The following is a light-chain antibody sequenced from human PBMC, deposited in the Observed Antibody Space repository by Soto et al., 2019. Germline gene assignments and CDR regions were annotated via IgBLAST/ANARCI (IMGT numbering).Light chain of an antibody. CDR2: GAS. CDR3: QQYGSSRPFT. Sequence: EIVLTQSPGTLSLSPGERATLSCRASQSVSSSYLAWYQQKPGQAPRLLIYGASSRATGIPDRFSGSGSGTDFPLPISRLEPEDFAVYYCQQYGSSRPFTFGGGTKVAIK. V-gene: IGKV3-20*01. J-gene: IGKJ4*01. CDR1: QSVSSSY.